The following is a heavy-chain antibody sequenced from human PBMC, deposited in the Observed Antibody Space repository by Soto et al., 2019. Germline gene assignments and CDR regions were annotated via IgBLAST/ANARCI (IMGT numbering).Heavy chain of an antibody. CDR2: IYYSGST. V-gene: IGHV4-59*01. Sequence: LETLSLTCTFSGGSISSYYWIWIRQPPGKGLEWIGYIYYSGSTNYNPSLKSRVTISVDTSKNQFSLKLSSVTAADTAVYYCARASTPPYYYYGMDVWGQGTTVTVSS. CDR1: GGSISSYY. J-gene: IGHJ6*02. D-gene: IGHD4-17*01. CDR3: ARASTPPYYYYGMDV.